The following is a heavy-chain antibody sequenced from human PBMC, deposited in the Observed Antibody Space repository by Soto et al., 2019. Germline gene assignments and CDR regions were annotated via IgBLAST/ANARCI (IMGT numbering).Heavy chain of an antibody. D-gene: IGHD3-10*01. CDR2: ILHDGNNK. Sequence: QVQLVESGGGVVQPGRSLRLSCAASGFTFSNYIMHWVRQAPGKGLEWVAIILHDGNNKYYADSVKGRFTTSRDNSKNTLYLQMNRLRTEDTAIYYCARDDEGGSYCDLGYWGQGTLVTVSS. CDR3: ARDDEGGSYCDLGY. V-gene: IGHV3-30-3*01. J-gene: IGHJ4*02. CDR1: GFTFSNYI.